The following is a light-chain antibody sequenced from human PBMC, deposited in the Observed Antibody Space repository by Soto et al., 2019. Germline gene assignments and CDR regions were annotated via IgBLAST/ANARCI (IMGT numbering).Light chain of an antibody. CDR2: EVS. Sequence: QSALTQPPSASGSPGQSVTISCTGTSLDVGGYNYVSWYQQHPGKAPKLMIYEVSKRPSGVPDRFSGSKSGNTASLTVSGLQAEDEADYYCSSYAGSNNVVFGGGTQLTVL. J-gene: IGLJ2*01. CDR1: SLDVGGYNY. CDR3: SSYAGSNNVV. V-gene: IGLV2-8*01.